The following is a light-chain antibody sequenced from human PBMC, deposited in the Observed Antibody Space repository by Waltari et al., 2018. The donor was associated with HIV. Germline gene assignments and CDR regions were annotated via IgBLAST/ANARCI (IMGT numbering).Light chain of an antibody. Sequence: EIVMTQSPATLSVSPGERVTLSCRASQSVGSNLAWYQQRPGQAPRLLIYGASTRATGIPARFRGSGSGTEFTLTISSLQSEDFAVYYCQQYNYWPPYTFGQGTKVEIK. CDR3: QQYNYWPPYT. V-gene: IGKV3-15*01. CDR2: GAS. CDR1: QSVGSN. J-gene: IGKJ2*01.